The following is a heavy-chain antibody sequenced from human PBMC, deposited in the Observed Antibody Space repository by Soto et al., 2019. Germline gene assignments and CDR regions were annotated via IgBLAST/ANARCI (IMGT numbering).Heavy chain of an antibody. CDR1: VFIFSSYA. J-gene: IGHJ4*02. D-gene: IGHD3-22*01. V-gene: IGHV3-23*01. CDR3: AKDGVDHIPLYTSGSSYDH. CDR2: ISGSDGST. Sequence: GGSLRLSCAASVFIFSSYAMSLVRQSPGKGLEWVSAISGSDGSTYYADSVKGRFTISRENSRNTLYLQMKSLRAEDKAVYYCAKDGVDHIPLYTSGSSYDHWGQGTLVTAPQ.